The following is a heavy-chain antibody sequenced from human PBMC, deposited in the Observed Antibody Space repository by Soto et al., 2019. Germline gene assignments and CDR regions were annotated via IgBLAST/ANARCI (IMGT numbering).Heavy chain of an antibody. V-gene: IGHV3-21*02. Sequence: EVRLVESGGGLVKPGGSLRLSCAASGFNLSSHSMNWVRQAPGKGLEWVSCITSTGSFIYFADSVTGRFTISRDNAKNSLYLQMNSLRVEDTAVYYCARHGYASSSGAFDVWGQGTMVTVSS. J-gene: IGHJ3*01. CDR1: GFNLSSHS. D-gene: IGHD6-6*01. CDR3: ARHGYASSSGAFDV. CDR2: ITSTGSFI.